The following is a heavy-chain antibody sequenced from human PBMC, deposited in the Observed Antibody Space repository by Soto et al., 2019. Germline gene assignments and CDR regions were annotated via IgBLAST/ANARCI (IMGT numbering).Heavy chain of an antibody. CDR3: ARTGDGHHDFLDY. CDR1: VFTFSSYW. J-gene: IGHJ4*02. V-gene: IGHV3-7*01. D-gene: IGHD1-1*01. Sequence: GPLRLSCAASVFTFSSYWMNWVRQAPGKGLEWVANINQDGNEDNLLDSVKGRFTISRDNAKNSLFLQMNSLRVDDTAVYYCARTGDGHHDFLDYWGQGALVTVSS. CDR2: INQDGNED.